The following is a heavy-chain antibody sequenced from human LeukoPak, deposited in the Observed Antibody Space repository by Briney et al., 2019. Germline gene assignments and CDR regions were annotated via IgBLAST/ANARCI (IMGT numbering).Heavy chain of an antibody. V-gene: IGHV1-18*01. Sequence: ASVKVSCKASGYTFTSYGISWVRQAPGQGLEWMGWISAYNGNTNYAQELQGRVTMTTDTSTSTAYMELRSLRSDDTAVYYCAREYYYDSSGYNVDYWGQGTLVTVSS. CDR3: AREYYYDSSGYNVDY. CDR1: GYTFTSYG. J-gene: IGHJ4*02. D-gene: IGHD3-22*01. CDR2: ISAYNGNT.